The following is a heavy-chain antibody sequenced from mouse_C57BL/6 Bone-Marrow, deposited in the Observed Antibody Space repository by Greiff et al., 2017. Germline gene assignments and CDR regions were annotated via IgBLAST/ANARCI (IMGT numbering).Heavy chain of an antibody. CDR2: IYPRSGNT. D-gene: IGHD2-3*01. Sequence: VQLQQSGAELARPGASVKLSCKASGYTFTSSGISWVKQRTGQGLEWIGEIYPRSGNTYYNEKFKGKATLTADKSSSTAYMELRILTSEYSAVYFCARWVYDGYYDYAMYYWGQGTSVTVSS. J-gene: IGHJ4*01. CDR1: GYTFTSSG. CDR3: ARWVYDGYYDYAMYY. V-gene: IGHV1-81*01.